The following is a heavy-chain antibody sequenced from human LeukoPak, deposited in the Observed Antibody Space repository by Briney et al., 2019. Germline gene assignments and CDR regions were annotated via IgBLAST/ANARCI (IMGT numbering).Heavy chain of an antibody. D-gene: IGHD4-17*01. J-gene: IGHJ3*02. CDR2: ISYIGST. Sequence: PSETLSLTCAVSDDSFSSHYWTWIRRPPGKGLEWIGYISYIGSTHYNPSLKSRVTISIDTSKNQFSLKLSSVTAADTAVYYCARDLVTVTKGFDIWGQGTMVSVSS. CDR3: ARDLVTVTKGFDI. CDR1: DDSFSSHY. V-gene: IGHV4-59*11.